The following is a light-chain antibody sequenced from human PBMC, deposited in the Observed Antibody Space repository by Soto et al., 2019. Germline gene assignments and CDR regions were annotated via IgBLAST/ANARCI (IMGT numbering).Light chain of an antibody. CDR2: AAS. CDR1: QGISSY. CDR3: QQLNSYPRT. Sequence: IQLTQSPSSLSASVGDRVTITCRASQGISSYLAWYQQKPGKAPKLLIYAASTLQSGVPSRFSGSGSGTDFTLTSSSLQPEDFATYYCQQLNSYPRTFAQGTRLEIK. V-gene: IGKV1-9*01. J-gene: IGKJ5*01.